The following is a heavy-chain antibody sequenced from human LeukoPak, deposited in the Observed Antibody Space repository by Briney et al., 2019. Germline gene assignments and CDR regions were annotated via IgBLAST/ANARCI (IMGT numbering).Heavy chain of an antibody. D-gene: IGHD3-9*01. V-gene: IGHV4-34*01. CDR3: ARTDMSHFDY. J-gene: IGHJ4*02. Sequence: TSETLSLTCAVYGGSFSGYYWSWIRQPPGKGLEWIGEINHSGSTNYNPSLKSRVTVSVDTSKNQFSLKLSSVTAADTAVYYCARTDMSHFDYWGQGTLVTVSS. CDR2: INHSGST. CDR1: GGSFSGYY.